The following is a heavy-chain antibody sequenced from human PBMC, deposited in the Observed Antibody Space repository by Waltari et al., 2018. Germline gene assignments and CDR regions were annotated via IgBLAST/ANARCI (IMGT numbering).Heavy chain of an antibody. Sequence: QVQLVQSGAEVKKPGASVTVSCKASGYIFTNFYLHCVPQAPGQGLEWMGTVNPNGGSTTYAQKVHDRVTMTRDTSTSTVHMELSSLRSEDTAVYYCARAGSSLIWGVAEWGQGTLVTVSS. D-gene: IGHD2-2*01. J-gene: IGHJ4*02. CDR1: GYIFTNFY. CDR3: ARAGSSLIWGVAE. CDR2: VNPNGGST. V-gene: IGHV1-46*04.